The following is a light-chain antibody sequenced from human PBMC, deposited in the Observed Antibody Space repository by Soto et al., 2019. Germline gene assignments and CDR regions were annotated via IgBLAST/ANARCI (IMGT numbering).Light chain of an antibody. J-gene: IGLJ1*01. CDR3: NSYTSSSTYV. CDR2: DVS. Sequence: QSVLTQPASVSASPGPSIAISCTGTSSDVGNYNYVSWYQQHPGKAPKLMIYDVSNRPSGVSNRFSGSKSGNTASLTISGLQPEDEADYYCNSYTSSSTYVFGTGTKVTVL. V-gene: IGLV2-14*03. CDR1: SSDVGNYNY.